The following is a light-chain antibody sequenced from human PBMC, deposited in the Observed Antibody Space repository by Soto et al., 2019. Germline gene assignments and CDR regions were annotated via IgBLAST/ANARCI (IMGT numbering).Light chain of an antibody. CDR3: TSYSTSSPVV. V-gene: IGLV2-14*01. CDR2: EAL. Sequence: QSALTQPASVSGSPGQSITISCTGTSNDIGAYKFVSWYQQHPGTAPNLMIYEALNRPSGVSHRFSGSKSGNTASLTISGLPAEDEADYYGTSYSTSSPVVFGGGTKLTVL. J-gene: IGLJ2*01. CDR1: SNDIGAYKF.